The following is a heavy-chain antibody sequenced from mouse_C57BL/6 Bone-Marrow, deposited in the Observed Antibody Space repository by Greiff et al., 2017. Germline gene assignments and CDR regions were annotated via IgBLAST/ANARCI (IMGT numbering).Heavy chain of an antibody. J-gene: IGHJ1*03. CDR3: TARSTGYFDV. V-gene: IGHV6-3*01. Sequence: EVMLVESGGGLVQPGGSMKLSCVASGFTFSNYWMNWVRQSPEKGLEWVAQIRLKSDNYATHYAESVKGRFTISRDDSKSSVYLQMNNLSAEDTGIYYCTARSTGYFDVWGTGTTVTVSS. CDR1: GFTFSNYW. CDR2: IRLKSDNYAT. D-gene: IGHD1-1*01.